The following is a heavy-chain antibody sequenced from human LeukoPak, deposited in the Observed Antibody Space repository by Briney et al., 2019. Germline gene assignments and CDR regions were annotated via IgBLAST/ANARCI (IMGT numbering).Heavy chain of an antibody. V-gene: IGHV3-30-3*01. CDR3: ARDSDYGDYDNWFDP. CDR2: ISYDGSNK. D-gene: IGHD4-17*01. CDR1: GFTFSSYA. Sequence: GGSLRLSCAASGFTFSSYAMHWVRQGPGKGLEWVAVISYDGSNKYYADSVKGRFTISRDNSKNTLYLQMNSLRAEDTAVYYCARDSDYGDYDNWFDPWGQGTLVTVSS. J-gene: IGHJ5*02.